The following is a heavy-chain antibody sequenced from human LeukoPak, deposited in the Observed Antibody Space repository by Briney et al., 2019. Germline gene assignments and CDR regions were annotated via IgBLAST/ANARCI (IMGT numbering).Heavy chain of an antibody. Sequence: SETLSLTCTVSGGSISSGSYFWSWIRQPAGKGLEWIGRVYSSGITNYNPSLKSRVTISLDTSKNQFSLKLSSVTAADTAMYYCARVSRGNSVGGDYWGQGTLVTVSS. CDR2: VYSSGIT. CDR1: GGSISSGSYF. CDR3: ARVSRGNSVGGDY. J-gene: IGHJ4*02. V-gene: IGHV4-61*10. D-gene: IGHD4-23*01.